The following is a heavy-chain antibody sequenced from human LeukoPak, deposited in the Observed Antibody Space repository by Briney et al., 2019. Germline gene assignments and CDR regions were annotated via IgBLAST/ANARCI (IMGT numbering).Heavy chain of an antibody. J-gene: IGHJ4*02. CDR1: GGTFSSYA. CDR2: TDTKTGNP. Sequence: VASVTVSCTASGGTFSSYAISWVRQAPGQGLEYMGWTDTKTGNPTYAQGFTGRFVFSLDTSVSTAYLQISSLKAEDTAVYYCAIHPSDSSGYFSYWGQGALVTVSS. V-gene: IGHV7-4-1*02. CDR3: AIHPSDSSGYFSY. D-gene: IGHD3-22*01.